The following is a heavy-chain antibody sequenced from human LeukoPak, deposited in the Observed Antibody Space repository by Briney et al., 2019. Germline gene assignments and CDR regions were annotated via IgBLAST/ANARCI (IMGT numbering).Heavy chain of an antibody. CDR2: ISSSGSTI. Sequence: GGSLRLSCAASGFTFSDYYMSWIRQAPGKGLEWVSYISSSGSTIYYADSVKGRFTISRDNAKNSLYLQMNSLRAEDTAVYYCAGTYYDILTGYSQYYFDYWGQGTLVTVSS. CDR1: GFTFSDYY. V-gene: IGHV3-11*04. D-gene: IGHD3-9*01. CDR3: AGTYYDILTGYSQYYFDY. J-gene: IGHJ4*02.